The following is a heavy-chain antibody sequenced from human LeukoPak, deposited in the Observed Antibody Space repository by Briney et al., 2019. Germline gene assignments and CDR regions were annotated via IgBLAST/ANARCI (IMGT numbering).Heavy chain of an antibody. CDR1: GGSISSSSYY. Sequence: SETLSLTCTVSGGSISSSSYYWGWIRQPPGKGLEWIGSIYYSGSTYYNPSLKSRVTISVDTSKNQFSLKLTSVTAADTAVYYCARHDRCSSTSCSLYHFDYWGQGTLVTVSS. CDR3: ARHDRCSSTSCSLYHFDY. J-gene: IGHJ4*02. D-gene: IGHD2-2*01. CDR2: IYYSGST. V-gene: IGHV4-39*01.